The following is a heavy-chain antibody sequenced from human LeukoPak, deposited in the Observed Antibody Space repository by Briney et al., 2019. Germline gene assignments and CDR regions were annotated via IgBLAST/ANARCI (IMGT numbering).Heavy chain of an antibody. CDR1: GFPFSGNA. V-gene: IGHV3-23*01. CDR2: VGGDEKA. Sequence: GGSLRLSCAASGFPFSGNAMSWVRQAPGRGLEWVSGVGGDEKAHYADFVRGRFTISRDNSKKTVYLQMSSLTVEDTAVYYCAKDLSWWVTADYWGQGVLVTVSS. D-gene: IGHD2-21*02. J-gene: IGHJ4*02. CDR3: AKDLSWWVTADY.